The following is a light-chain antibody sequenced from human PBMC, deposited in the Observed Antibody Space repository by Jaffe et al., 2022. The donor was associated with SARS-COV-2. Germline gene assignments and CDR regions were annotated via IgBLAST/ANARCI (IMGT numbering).Light chain of an antibody. Sequence: EIVLTQSPGTLSLSPGERVTLSCRASQTLSSSNLAWYQQKPGQAPRLLIYAAANRATGIPDRFSGSGSGTDFTLTITRLEPEDFAVYYCQRYGSSPPITFGQGTRLDIK. CDR2: AAA. V-gene: IGKV3-20*01. CDR3: QRYGSSPPIT. J-gene: IGKJ5*01. CDR1: QTLSSSN.